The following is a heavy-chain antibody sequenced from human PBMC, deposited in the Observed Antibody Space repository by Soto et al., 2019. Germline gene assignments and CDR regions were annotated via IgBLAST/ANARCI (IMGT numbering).Heavy chain of an antibody. J-gene: IGHJ6*02. V-gene: IGHV1-69*13. Sequence: ASGNVSCKASGGTFSSYAISWVRQAPGQGLEWMGGIIPIFGTANYAQKFQGRVTITADESTSTAYMELSSLRSEDTAVYYCARAPADYYYGMDVWGQGTTVTVSS. CDR1: GGTFSSYA. CDR2: IIPIFGTA. CDR3: ARAPADYYYGMDV.